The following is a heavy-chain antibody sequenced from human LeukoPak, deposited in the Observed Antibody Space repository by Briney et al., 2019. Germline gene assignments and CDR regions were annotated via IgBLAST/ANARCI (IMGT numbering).Heavy chain of an antibody. CDR1: GFTFSSYW. J-gene: IGHJ4*02. CDR3: ARDGYNTIDY. V-gene: IGHV3-7*05. D-gene: IGHD5-24*01. CDR2: IKPDGSEK. Sequence: GGSLRLSCAASGFTFSSYWMRWVRQAPGKGLEWVANIKPDGSEKYHVDSVEGRFGISRDNVKNSVYLQMNSLRAEDTAVYYCARDGYNTIDYWGQGTLVIVSS.